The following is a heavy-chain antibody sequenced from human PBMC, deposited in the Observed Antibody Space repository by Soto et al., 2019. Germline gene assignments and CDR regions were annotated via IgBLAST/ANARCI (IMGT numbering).Heavy chain of an antibody. J-gene: IGHJ6*02. CDR2: LGDSGIKT. D-gene: IGHD3-22*01. CDR3: AKEFDTSGYYSYYYAMDV. Sequence: GGSLRLSCAASGFKFSTFAMSWVRQAPGKGLEWVSGLGDSGIKTYYAASVRGRFIISRDNSKNTVDLQMNSLRAEDTAVYYCAKEFDTSGYYSYYYAMDVWGQGTTVTVSS. CDR1: GFKFSTFA. V-gene: IGHV3-23*01.